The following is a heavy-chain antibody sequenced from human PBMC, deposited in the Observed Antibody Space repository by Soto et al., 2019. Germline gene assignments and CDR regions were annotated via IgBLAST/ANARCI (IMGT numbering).Heavy chain of an antibody. V-gene: IGHV4-61*01. CDR3: AREEVLMVYAKDYYYYGMDV. CDR2: IYYSGST. Sequence: LSLTCTVSGGSVSSGSYYWSWIRQPPGKGLEWIGYIYYSGSTNYNPSLKSRVTISVDTSKNQFSLKLSSVTAADTAVYYCAREEVLMVYAKDYYYYGMDVWGQGTTVTVSS. J-gene: IGHJ6*02. CDR1: GGSVSSGSYY. D-gene: IGHD2-8*01.